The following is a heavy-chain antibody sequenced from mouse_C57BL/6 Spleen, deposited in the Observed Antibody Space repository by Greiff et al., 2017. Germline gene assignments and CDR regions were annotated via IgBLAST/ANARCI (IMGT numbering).Heavy chain of an antibody. CDR1: GYSFTGYY. J-gene: IGHJ4*01. Sequence: EVKLVESGPELVKPGASVKISCKASGYSFTGYYMNWVKQSPEKSLEWIGEINPSTGGTTYNQKFKAKATLTVDKSSRTAYMQLKSLTSEDSAVYYCARGDYGRDYWGQGTSVTVSS. CDR3: ARGDYGRDY. V-gene: IGHV1-42*01. CDR2: INPSTGGT.